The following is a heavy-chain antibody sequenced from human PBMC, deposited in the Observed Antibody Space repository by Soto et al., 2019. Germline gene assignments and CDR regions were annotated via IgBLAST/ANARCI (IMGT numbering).Heavy chain of an antibody. CDR1: GYTFTSYA. CDR3: ARGRTYYDFWSAEYYFDY. J-gene: IGHJ4*02. V-gene: IGHV1-3*01. CDR2: INAGNGNT. Sequence: ASVKVSCKASGYTFTSYAMHWVRQAPGQRLEWMGWINAGNGNTKYSQKFQGRVTITRETSASTAYMELSSLRSEDTAVYYCARGRTYYDFWSAEYYFDYWGQGTLVTVSS. D-gene: IGHD3-3*01.